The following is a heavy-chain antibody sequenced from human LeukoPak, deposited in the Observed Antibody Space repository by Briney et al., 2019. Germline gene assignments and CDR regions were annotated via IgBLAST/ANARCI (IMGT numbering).Heavy chain of an antibody. D-gene: IGHD1-26*01. J-gene: IGHJ4*02. CDR1: GGTFSSYA. CDR2: IIPILGIA. V-gene: IGHV1-69*04. CDR3: ARESIVGASHQDY. Sequence: ASVTVSCKASGGTFSSYAISWVRQAPGQGLEWMGRIIPILGIANYAQKFQGRVTITADKSTSTAYMELSSLRSEDTAVYYCARESIVGASHQDYWGQGTLVTVSS.